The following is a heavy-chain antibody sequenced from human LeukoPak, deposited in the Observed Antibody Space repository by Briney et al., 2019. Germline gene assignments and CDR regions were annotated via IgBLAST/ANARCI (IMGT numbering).Heavy chain of an antibody. V-gene: IGHV3-72*01. J-gene: IGHJ5*02. CDR2: TRNKANSYTT. D-gene: IGHD2-2*02. Sequence: PGGSLRLSCAASGFTSSDHYMDWVRQAPGKGLEWVGRTRNKANSYTTEYAASVKGRFTISRDDSKSSLYLQMNSLKTEDTAVYYCARAYPLFDPWGQGTLVTVSS. CDR3: ARAYPLFDP. CDR1: GFTSSDHY.